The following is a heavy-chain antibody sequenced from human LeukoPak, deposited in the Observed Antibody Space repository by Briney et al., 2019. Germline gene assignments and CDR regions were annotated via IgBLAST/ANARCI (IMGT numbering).Heavy chain of an antibody. D-gene: IGHD3-10*01. CDR1: GFTFSSYS. Sequence: GGSLRLSCAASGFTFSSYSMNWVRQAPGKGLEWVSSISSSSSYIYYADSVKGRFTIPRDNAKNSLYLQMNSLRAEDTAVYYCARNSITMVRGGVDYWGQGTLVTVSS. V-gene: IGHV3-21*01. CDR2: ISSSSSYI. J-gene: IGHJ4*02. CDR3: ARNSITMVRGGVDY.